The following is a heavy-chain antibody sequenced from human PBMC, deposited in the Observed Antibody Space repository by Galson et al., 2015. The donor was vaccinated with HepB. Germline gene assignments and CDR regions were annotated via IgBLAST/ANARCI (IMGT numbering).Heavy chain of an antibody. J-gene: IGHJ1*01. CDR1: GYTFTGYY. D-gene: IGHD6-19*01. CDR2: INPNSGGT. V-gene: IGHV1-2*02. CDR3: ARDYRNASGWYPYFQH. Sequence: SVKVSCKASGYTFTGYYMHWVRQAPGQGLEWMGWINPNSGGTNYAQKFQGRVTMTRDTSISTAYMELSRLRSDDTAFYYCARDYRNASGWYPYFQHWGQGTLVTVSS.